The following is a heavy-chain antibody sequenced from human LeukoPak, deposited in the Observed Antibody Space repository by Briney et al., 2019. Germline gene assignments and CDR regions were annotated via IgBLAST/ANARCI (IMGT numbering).Heavy chain of an antibody. Sequence: GGSLRLSCAVSGFTVSGDYMSWVRQAPGKGLEWVSAIGGSGDTTYYADSVKGRFTISRDYSKNTLYLQMNSLRAEDTAVYYCAKFHIVVVNGYFDYWGQGTLVTVSS. CDR2: IGGSGDTT. J-gene: IGHJ4*02. V-gene: IGHV3-23*01. D-gene: IGHD2-21*01. CDR1: GFTVSGDY. CDR3: AKFHIVVVNGYFDY.